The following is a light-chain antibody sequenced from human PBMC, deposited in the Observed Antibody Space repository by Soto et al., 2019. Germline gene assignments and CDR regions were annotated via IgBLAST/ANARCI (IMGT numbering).Light chain of an antibody. CDR2: DAS. Sequence: DIQVTQSPSSLSAYIGDRVTITCQASHDINNNLNWYQQKPGKAPKLLIHDASTLEKGVPSKFSGSGYGTDFTFNISSLQPEDIASYYCQHYDILPGYTFGQGTKLEIK. V-gene: IGKV1-33*01. J-gene: IGKJ2*01. CDR1: HDINNN. CDR3: QHYDILPGYT.